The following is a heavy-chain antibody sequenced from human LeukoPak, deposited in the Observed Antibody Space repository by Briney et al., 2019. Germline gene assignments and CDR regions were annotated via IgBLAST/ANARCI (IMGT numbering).Heavy chain of an antibody. CDR2: ISYDGSNK. CDR1: GFTFSSYA. Sequence: GGSLRLSCAASGFTFSSYAMHWVRQAPGKGLEWVAVISYDGSNKYYADSVKGRFTISRDNSKNTLYLQMNSLRAEDTAVYYCARDGGYYGSGTLDYWGQGTLVTVSS. CDR3: ARDGGYYGSGTLDY. V-gene: IGHV3-30-3*01. J-gene: IGHJ4*02. D-gene: IGHD3-10*01.